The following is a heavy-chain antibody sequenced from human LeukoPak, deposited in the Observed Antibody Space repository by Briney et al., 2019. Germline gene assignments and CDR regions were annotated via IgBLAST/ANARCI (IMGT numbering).Heavy chain of an antibody. Sequence: GASVKVSCKASGYTFTSYGISWVRQAPGQGLEWMGWISAYNGNTNYAQKLQGRVTMTTDTSTNTAYMELRSLRSDDTAVYYCARERRYYDSSGSYYFDYWGQGTLVTVSS. CDR3: ARERRYYDSSGSYYFDY. CDR2: ISAYNGNT. CDR1: GYTFTSYG. J-gene: IGHJ4*02. D-gene: IGHD3-22*01. V-gene: IGHV1-18*01.